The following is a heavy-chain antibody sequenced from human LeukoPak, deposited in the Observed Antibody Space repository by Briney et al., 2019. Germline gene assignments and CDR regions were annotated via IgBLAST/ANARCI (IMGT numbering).Heavy chain of an antibody. CDR1: GFTFSDYY. Sequence: GGSLRLSCAASGFTFSDYYMSWIRQAPGKGLEWVSYISSSGSTIYYADSVKGRFTISRDNAKNSMYLQMNSLRAEDTAVYYCARDRAAMVIDYWGQGTLVTVSS. V-gene: IGHV3-11*04. J-gene: IGHJ4*02. CDR3: ARDRAAMVIDY. CDR2: ISSSGSTI. D-gene: IGHD5-18*01.